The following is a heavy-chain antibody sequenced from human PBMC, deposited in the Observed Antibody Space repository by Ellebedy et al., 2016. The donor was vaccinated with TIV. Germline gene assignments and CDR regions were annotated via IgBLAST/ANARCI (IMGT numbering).Heavy chain of an antibody. Sequence: PGGSLRLSCAAFGFAFDTDWMTWVRQVPGKGLEWVANINQDGSDKSYVDSVEGRFTISRDNAKYSLFLQMESLGAEDTAVYYCARGGDSSSRYWRNWGQGALVTVSS. J-gene: IGHJ4*02. CDR2: INQDGSDK. CDR1: GFAFDTDW. V-gene: IGHV3-7*01. CDR3: ARGGDSSSRYWRN. D-gene: IGHD6-13*01.